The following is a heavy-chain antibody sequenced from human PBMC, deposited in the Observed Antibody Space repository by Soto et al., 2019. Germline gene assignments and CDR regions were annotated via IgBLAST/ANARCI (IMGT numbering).Heavy chain of an antibody. CDR1: GGTFSSYA. V-gene: IGHV1-69*01. CDR3: ARDLPTYSSRHQPGNWYFDL. Sequence: QVQLVQSGAEVKKPGSSVKVSCKASGGTFSSYAISWVRQAPGHGRDWMGGIIPLFGTANYAQKFQGRVTITADESTSTAYMELSSLRSEDTAVYYCARDLPTYSSRHQPGNWYFDLWCRGTLVTVSS. D-gene: IGHD6-13*01. J-gene: IGHJ2*01. CDR2: IIPLFGTA.